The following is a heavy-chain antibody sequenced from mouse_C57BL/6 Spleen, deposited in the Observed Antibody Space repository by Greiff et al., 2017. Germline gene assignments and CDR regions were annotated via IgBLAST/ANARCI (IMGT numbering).Heavy chain of an antibody. V-gene: IGHV1-15*01. J-gene: IGHJ4*01. CDR3: ARYYYGSSWNYAMDY. CDR1: GYTFTDYE. D-gene: IGHD1-1*01. Sequence: QVQLQQSGAELVRPGASVTLSCKASGYTFTDYEMHWVKQTPVHGLEWIGAIDPETGGTAYNQKFKGKAILTADKSSSTAYMQLSSLTSEDSAVYFCARYYYGSSWNYAMDYWGQGTSVTVSS. CDR2: IDPETGGT.